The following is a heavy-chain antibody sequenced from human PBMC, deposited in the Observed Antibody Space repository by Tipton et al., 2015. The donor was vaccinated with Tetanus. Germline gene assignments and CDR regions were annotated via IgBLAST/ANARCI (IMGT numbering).Heavy chain of an antibody. D-gene: IGHD2-2*01. CDR3: ARGSDIVVVPGVTRADWFDP. CDR2: IYHSGTA. CDR1: GEALGSDGYS. Sequence: GEALGSDGYSWGWIRQPPGKGLEYIGYIYHSGTASYNPSLKSRVTLSVDRSKNQFSLRLTSVTAADTAMYYCARGSDIVVVPGVTRADWFDPWGQGTLVTVSS. J-gene: IGHJ5*02. V-gene: IGHV4-30-2*01.